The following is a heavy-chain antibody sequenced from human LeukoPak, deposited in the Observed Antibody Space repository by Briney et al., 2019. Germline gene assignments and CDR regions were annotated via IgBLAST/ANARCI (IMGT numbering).Heavy chain of an antibody. D-gene: IGHD1-7*01. CDR3: ARDNWNYGSSMDV. V-gene: IGHV4-59*01. Sequence: SETLPLTCTVSGGSISSYYWSWIRQPPGKGLEWIGYIYYSGSTNYNPSLKSRVTISVDTSKNQFSLKLSSVTAADTAVYYCARDNWNYGSSMDVWGQGTTVTVSS. J-gene: IGHJ6*02. CDR2: IYYSGST. CDR1: GGSISSYY.